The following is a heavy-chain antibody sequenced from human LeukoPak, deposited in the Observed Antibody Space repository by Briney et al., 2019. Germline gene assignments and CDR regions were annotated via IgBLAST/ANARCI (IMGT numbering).Heavy chain of an antibody. Sequence: SGGSLRLSCAASGFTFSSYSMNWVRQAPGKGLEWVSAISGSGDSTYYADSVKGRFTISRDNSKNTLYLQMNSLRAEDTAVYYCAKRLSDYYDYYMDVWGKGTTVTVSS. V-gene: IGHV3-23*01. CDR3: AKRLSDYYDYYMDV. J-gene: IGHJ6*03. CDR1: GFTFSSYS. D-gene: IGHD2-8*01. CDR2: ISGSGDST.